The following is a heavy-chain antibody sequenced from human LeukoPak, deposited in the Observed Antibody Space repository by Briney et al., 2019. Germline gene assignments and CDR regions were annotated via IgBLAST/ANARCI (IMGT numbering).Heavy chain of an antibody. J-gene: IGHJ4*02. CDR2: IIPTFGTA. V-gene: IGHV1-69*06. CDR3: ARGSRPVYNLLTGKRYFDY. Sequence: SVKVSCKASGGTFSSYAISWVRQAPGQGLEWMGGIIPTFGTANYAQKFQGRVTITADKSTSTAYMELSSLRSEDTAVYYCARGSRPVYNLLTGKRYFDYWGQGTLLTVSS. CDR1: GGTFSSYA. D-gene: IGHD3-9*01.